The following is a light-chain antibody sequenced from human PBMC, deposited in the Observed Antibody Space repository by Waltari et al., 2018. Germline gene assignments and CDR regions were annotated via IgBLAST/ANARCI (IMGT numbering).Light chain of an antibody. J-gene: IGLJ2*01. CDR1: TLPKQY. V-gene: IGLV3-25*03. CDR2: KDT. CDR3: QSADNSGTRVV. Sequence: SYELTQPPSVSVSPGQTARITCSGETLPKQYAYWFQQKAGQAPVLLIYKDTKRPSGMSERFSGSSSGTTVTLTISGVQAEDEGDYYCQSADNSGTRVVFGGGTKLTVL.